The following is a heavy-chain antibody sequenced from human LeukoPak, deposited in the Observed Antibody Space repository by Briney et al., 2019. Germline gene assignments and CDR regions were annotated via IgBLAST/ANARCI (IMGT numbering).Heavy chain of an antibody. Sequence: PGGSLRLSCAASGFSFSSYGMHWVRQAPGKGLEWVAFIRYDGSNKYYGDSVKGRFTVSRDNGKNSLLLQMNSLRAEDTALYYCARGYSRAAFDIWGQGTVVAVSS. J-gene: IGHJ3*02. CDR2: IRYDGSNK. CDR3: ARGYSRAAFDI. D-gene: IGHD2-15*01. V-gene: IGHV3-30*02. CDR1: GFSFSSYG.